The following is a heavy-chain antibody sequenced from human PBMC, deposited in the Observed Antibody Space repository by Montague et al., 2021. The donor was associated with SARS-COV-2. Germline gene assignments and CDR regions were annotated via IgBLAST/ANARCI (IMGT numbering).Heavy chain of an antibody. CDR2: IYSGGST. D-gene: IGHD3-9*01. CDR1: GFTVSSNS. CDR3: ARGYFDWGIFDY. Sequence: SLRLSCAASGFTVSSNSMIWVRQAPGKGLERVSLIYSGGSTYYADYVKGRFTISRDNSKNTLYLQMNSLRAEDTAVYYCARGYFDWGIFDYWGQGTLVTVSS. V-gene: IGHV3-66*01. J-gene: IGHJ4*02.